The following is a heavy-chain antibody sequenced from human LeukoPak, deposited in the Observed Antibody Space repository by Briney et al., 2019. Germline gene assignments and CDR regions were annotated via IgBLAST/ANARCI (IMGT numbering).Heavy chain of an antibody. CDR3: VRGRRGGPPLPYYYYYMDV. CDR2: ITHTEST. D-gene: IGHD3-10*01. J-gene: IGHJ6*03. V-gene: IGHV4-34*01. Sequence: ETLSLTCAVYGESFSGYYWSWIRQPPGKGLEWIGEITHTESTNYNPSLKSRMTISVDTSKNQFSLKLTSVTAADTAVYYCVRGRRGGPPLPYYYYYMDVWGKGTTVAVSS. CDR1: GESFSGYY.